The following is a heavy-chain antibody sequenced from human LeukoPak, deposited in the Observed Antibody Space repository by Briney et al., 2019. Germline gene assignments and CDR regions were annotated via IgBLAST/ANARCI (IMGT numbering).Heavy chain of an antibody. Sequence: ASVKVSCKASGYTFISYDINWVRQATGQGLEWMGWMNLNSGHTGFAQKFQGRVTLTWDTSISTAYIELSSLTSEDTAVYYCARNIVATTNYDYWGQGTLVTVSS. CDR2: MNLNSGHT. D-gene: IGHD5-12*01. CDR1: GYTFISYD. V-gene: IGHV1-8*01. CDR3: ARNIVATTNYDY. J-gene: IGHJ4*02.